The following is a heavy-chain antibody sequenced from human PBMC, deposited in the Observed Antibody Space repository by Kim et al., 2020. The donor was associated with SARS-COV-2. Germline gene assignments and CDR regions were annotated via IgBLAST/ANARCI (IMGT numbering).Heavy chain of an antibody. D-gene: IGHD6-19*01. CDR1: GFTFSSYS. V-gene: IGHV3-21*01. Sequence: GGSLRLSCTASGFTFSSYSMNWVRQAPGKGLEWVSSISSSSSYIYYADSVKGRFTISRDNAKNSLYLQMNSLRAEDTAVYYCARDLPPRFSSGWSVYFDYWGQGTLVTVSS. CDR2: ISSSSSYI. J-gene: IGHJ4*02. CDR3: ARDLPPRFSSGWSVYFDY.